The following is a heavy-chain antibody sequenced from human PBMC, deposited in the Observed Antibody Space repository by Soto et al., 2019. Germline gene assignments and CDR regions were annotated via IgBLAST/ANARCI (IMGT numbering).Heavy chain of an antibody. CDR2: IIPIFGTA. V-gene: IGHV1-69*13. CDR1: GGTFSSYA. Sequence: SVKVSCKASGGTFSSYAISWVRQAPGQGLEWMGGIIPIFGTANYAQKFQGRVTITADESTSTAYMELSSLRSEDTAVYYCAIAYCGGDCYPGDDAFDIWGQGTMVTVSS. CDR3: AIAYCGGDCYPGDDAFDI. D-gene: IGHD2-21*02. J-gene: IGHJ3*02.